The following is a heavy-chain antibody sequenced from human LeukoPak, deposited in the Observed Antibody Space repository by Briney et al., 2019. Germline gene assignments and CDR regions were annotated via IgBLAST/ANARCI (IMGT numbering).Heavy chain of an antibody. V-gene: IGHV3-23*01. D-gene: IGHD3-22*01. Sequence: GGSLSLSCAASGFTFSSYAMSWVRQAPGKGLEWVSAISGSGGSTYYADSVKGRFTISRDNSKNTLYLQMNSLRAEDTAVYYCANLDSSGYGDFDYWGQGTLVTVSS. CDR1: GFTFSSYA. CDR2: ISGSGGST. CDR3: ANLDSSGYGDFDY. J-gene: IGHJ4*02.